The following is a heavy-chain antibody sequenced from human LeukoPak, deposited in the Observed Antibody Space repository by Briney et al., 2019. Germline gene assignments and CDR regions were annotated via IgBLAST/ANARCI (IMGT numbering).Heavy chain of an antibody. CDR3: ARKATTGPTKAAFDI. J-gene: IGHJ3*02. D-gene: IGHD4-17*01. V-gene: IGHV4-28*05. Sequence: SETLSLTCAVSGYSISSSNYWAWIRQPPGKGLEWIGHIYYSGSIYYNPSLKSRVTMSVDTSRNQFSLKLSSVTAVDTAVYYCARKATTGPTKAAFDIWGQGTMVTVSS. CDR2: IYYSGSI. CDR1: GYSISSSNY.